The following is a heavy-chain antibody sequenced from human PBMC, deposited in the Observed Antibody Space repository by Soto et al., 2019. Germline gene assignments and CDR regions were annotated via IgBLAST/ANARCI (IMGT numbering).Heavy chain of an antibody. CDR3: AKDRRLTY. J-gene: IGHJ4*02. Sequence: QVQLVESGGGVVQPGRSLRLSCAASGFTFSSYGMHWVRQAPGKGLEWVAVISYDGSNKYYADSVKGRFTISRDNSKNTLYMQMNSLRAEDTAVYYCAKDRRLTYWGQGTLVTVSP. CDR1: GFTFSSYG. D-gene: IGHD3-22*01. CDR2: ISYDGSNK. V-gene: IGHV3-30*18.